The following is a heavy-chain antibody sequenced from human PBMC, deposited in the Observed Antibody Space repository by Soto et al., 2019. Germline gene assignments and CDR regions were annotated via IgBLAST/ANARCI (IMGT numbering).Heavy chain of an antibody. Sequence: QVQLQESGPGLVKPSQTLSLTCTVSGGSISSGGYYWSWIRQHPGKGLEWIGYIYYSGSTYYNPSLKRRVTISVETSKNQFYLTLSSVTAADTAVYYCARGLSDYYGSGSYYLSVWGQGTLVTVSS. J-gene: IGHJ4*02. CDR3: ARGLSDYYGSGSYYLSV. CDR2: IYYSGST. D-gene: IGHD3-10*01. V-gene: IGHV4-31*03. CDR1: GGSISSGGYY.